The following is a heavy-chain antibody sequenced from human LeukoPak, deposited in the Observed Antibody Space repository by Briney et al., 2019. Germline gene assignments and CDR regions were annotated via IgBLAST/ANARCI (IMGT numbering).Heavy chain of an antibody. CDR2: ITGGGTST. CDR1: GFSFAGYA. Sequence: GGSLRLSCAASGFSFAGYALTWVRQPPGQGLEWVSGITGGGTSTYYADFVKGRLTISRDNSQNTVYLQMNSLRVGDTAVYYCAKTSGYYAYYSGMDVWGKGTTVTVSS. D-gene: IGHD5-12*01. J-gene: IGHJ6*04. V-gene: IGHV3-23*01. CDR3: AKTSGYYAYYSGMDV.